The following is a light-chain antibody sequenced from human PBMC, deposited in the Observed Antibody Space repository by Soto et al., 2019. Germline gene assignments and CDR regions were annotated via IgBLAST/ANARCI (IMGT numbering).Light chain of an antibody. CDR2: KVS. J-gene: IGKJ2*01. CDR3: MQGTHWPPYT. V-gene: IGKV2-30*01. Sequence: DVVMTQSPLSLPVTLGQPASISCRSSQSLVFSDGNTYLSWIQQRPGQSPRRLIYKVSNRDSGVPDRFSGSGSGTDFTLKISRVEADDVGVYYCMQGTHWPPYTFGQGTKLEIK. CDR1: QSLVFSDGNTY.